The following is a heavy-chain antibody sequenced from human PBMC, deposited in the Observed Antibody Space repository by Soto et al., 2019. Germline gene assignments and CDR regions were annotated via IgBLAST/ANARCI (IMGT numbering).Heavy chain of an antibody. Sequence: QVQLVQSGAEVKKPGSSVKVSCKASGGTFSSYAISWVRQAPGQGLEWMGGIIPIFGTANYAQKFQGRVTITADESTSTDYMELSSLRSEDTAVYYWAREGVDTAMVVNYYYYGMDVWGQGTTVTVSS. CDR1: GGTFSSYA. D-gene: IGHD5-18*01. CDR2: IIPIFGTA. J-gene: IGHJ6*02. V-gene: IGHV1-69*01. CDR3: AREGVDTAMVVNYYYYGMDV.